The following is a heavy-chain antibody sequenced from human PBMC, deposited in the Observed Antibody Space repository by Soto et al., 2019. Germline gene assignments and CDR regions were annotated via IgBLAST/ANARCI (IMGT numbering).Heavy chain of an antibody. J-gene: IGHJ4*02. V-gene: IGHV1-18*04. CDR3: ARVDYYDSSGYYGY. CDR1: GYTFTIYG. D-gene: IGHD3-22*01. Sequence: QVQLVQSGAEVKKPGASVKVSCKASGYTFTIYGISWVRQAPGQGLEWMGWISGYNGNTDYAQNLQDRVTLTTDASTSSVYMALRSRRSDDTAVYYCARVDYYDSSGYYGYWGQGTLITVSS. CDR2: ISGYNGNT.